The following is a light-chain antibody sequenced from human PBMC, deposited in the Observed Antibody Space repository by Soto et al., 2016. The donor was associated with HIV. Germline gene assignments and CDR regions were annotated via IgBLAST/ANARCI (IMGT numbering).Light chain of an antibody. CDR3: QQYDNLPRIT. CDR2: DAS. CDR1: QDISNY. V-gene: IGKV1-33*01. Sequence: DIQMTQSPSSLSASVGDRVTITCQASQDISNYLNWYQQKPGKAPKLLIYDASNLETGVPSRFSGSGSGTDFTFTISSLRPEDIATYYCQQYDNLPRITFGPGTKVD. J-gene: IGKJ3*01.